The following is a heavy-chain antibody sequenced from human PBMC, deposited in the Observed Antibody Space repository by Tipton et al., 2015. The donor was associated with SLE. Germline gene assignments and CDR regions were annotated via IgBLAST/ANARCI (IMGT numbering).Heavy chain of an antibody. D-gene: IGHD1-26*01. J-gene: IGHJ4*02. CDR2: IKQDGSEK. Sequence: LRLSCAASGFTFSSYSMNWVRQAPGKGLEWVANIKQDGSEKYYVESVKGRFTISRDNAKNSLYLQMNSLRAEDTAVYYCTRDESGSIFDYWGQGTLVTVSS. V-gene: IGHV3-7*01. CDR3: TRDESGSIFDY. CDR1: GFTFSSYS.